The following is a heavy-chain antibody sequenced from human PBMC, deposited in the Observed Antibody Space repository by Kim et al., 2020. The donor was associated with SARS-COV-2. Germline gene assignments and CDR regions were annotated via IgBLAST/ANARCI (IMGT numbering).Heavy chain of an antibody. CDR3: AREDDAYCDGDCYFPKIYYYYGMDV. V-gene: IGHV3-33*01. Sequence: GGSLRLSCAASGFTFSSYGMHWVRQAPGKGLEWVAVIWYDGSNKYYADSVKGRFTISRDNSKNTLYLQMNSLRAEDTAVYYCAREDDAYCDGDCYFPKIYYYYGMDVWGQGTTVTVSS. D-gene: IGHD2-21*02. CDR2: IWYDGSNK. J-gene: IGHJ6*02. CDR1: GFTFSSYG.